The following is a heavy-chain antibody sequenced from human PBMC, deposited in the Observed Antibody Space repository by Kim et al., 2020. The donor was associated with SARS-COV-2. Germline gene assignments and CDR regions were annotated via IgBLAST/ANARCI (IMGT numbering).Heavy chain of an antibody. CDR2: ISSSSSTI. Sequence: GGSLRLSCAASGFTVSSYSMNWVRQAPGKGLEWVSYISSSSSTIYYADSVRGRFTISRDNTKNSLYLQMNRLRDEDTAVYYCAGSKEVCVGELGLYYYYYYGMDVWGQGTTVTVSS. CDR1: GFTVSSYS. J-gene: IGHJ6*02. D-gene: IGHD3-16*01. CDR3: AGSKEVCVGELGLYYYYYYGMDV. V-gene: IGHV3-48*02.